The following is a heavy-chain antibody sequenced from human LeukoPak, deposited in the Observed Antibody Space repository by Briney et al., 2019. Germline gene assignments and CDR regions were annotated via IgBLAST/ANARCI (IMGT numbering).Heavy chain of an antibody. CDR1: GYTFTGYY. Sequence: GASVKVSCEASGYTFTGYYMHWVRQAPGQGLEWMGWINPNSGGTNYAQKFQGRVTMTRDTSISTAYMELSRLRSDDTAVYYCARDRIAAAGIQVDYWGQGTLVTVSS. CDR3: ARDRIAAAGIQVDY. V-gene: IGHV1-2*02. D-gene: IGHD6-13*01. J-gene: IGHJ4*02. CDR2: INPNSGGT.